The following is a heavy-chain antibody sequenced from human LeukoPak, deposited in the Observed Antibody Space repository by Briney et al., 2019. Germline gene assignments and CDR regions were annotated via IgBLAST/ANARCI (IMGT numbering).Heavy chain of an antibody. CDR2: ISYDGSNK. CDR1: GFTFSSYG. J-gene: IGHJ6*02. D-gene: IGHD4-17*01. V-gene: IGHV3-30*03. Sequence: GGSLRLSCAASGFTFSSYGMHWVRQAPGKGLEWVAVISYDGSNKYYADSVKGRFTISRDNSKNTLYLQMNSLRAEDTAVYYCAADTTDYGDYSYYYGMDVWGQGTTVTVSS. CDR3: AADTTDYGDYSYYYGMDV.